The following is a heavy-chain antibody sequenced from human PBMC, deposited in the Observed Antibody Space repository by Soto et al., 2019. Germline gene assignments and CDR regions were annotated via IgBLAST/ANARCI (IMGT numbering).Heavy chain of an antibody. CDR3: ARNQGYSVYLDWFDP. D-gene: IGHD2-2*02. CDR2: INHSGST. CDR1: GGSFSGYY. V-gene: IGHV4-34*01. Sequence: SETLSLTCAVYGGSFSGYYWSWIRQPPGKGLEWIGEINHSGSTNYNPSLKSRVTISVDTSKNQFSLKLSSVTAADTAVYYCARNQGYSVYLDWFDPWGQGTLVTAPQ. J-gene: IGHJ5*02.